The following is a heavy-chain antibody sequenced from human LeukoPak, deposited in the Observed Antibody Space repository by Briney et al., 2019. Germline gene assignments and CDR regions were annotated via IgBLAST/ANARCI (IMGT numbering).Heavy chain of an antibody. V-gene: IGHV3-33*06. CDR2: IWYDGSNK. CDR1: GFTFSSYA. Sequence: GGSLRLSCAASGFTFSSYAMSWVRQAPGKGLEWVAVIWYDGSNKYYADSVKGRFTISRDNSKNTLYLQMNSLRAEDTAVYYCAKDVAGRGAFDIWGQGTMVTVSS. J-gene: IGHJ3*02. D-gene: IGHD1-26*01. CDR3: AKDVAGRGAFDI.